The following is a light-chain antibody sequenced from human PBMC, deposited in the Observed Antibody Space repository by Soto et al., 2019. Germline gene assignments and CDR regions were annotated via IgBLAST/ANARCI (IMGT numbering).Light chain of an antibody. CDR3: QQFGVSPT. Sequence: EIVLTQSPGTLSLSPGERATLSCRASQTITPTFLAWYQQKPGQAPRLLIYGASSRATDIPDRFSGSGSGTDFNLNISKLEPEDFAVYYCQQFGVSPTFGGGTKVEIK. CDR2: GAS. CDR1: QTITPTF. J-gene: IGKJ4*01. V-gene: IGKV3-20*01.